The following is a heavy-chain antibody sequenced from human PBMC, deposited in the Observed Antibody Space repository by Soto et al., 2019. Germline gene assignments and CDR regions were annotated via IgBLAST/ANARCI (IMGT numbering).Heavy chain of an antibody. Sequence: PSETLSLTCTVSGGSIRSGGYYWSWIRQHPGKGLEWIGYIYYSGSTYYNPSLKSRVTISVDTSKNQFSLKLSSVTAADTAVYYCAMGGSCGYYNEGILFDYWGQGTLVTVSS. V-gene: IGHV4-31*03. CDR1: GGSIRSGGYY. D-gene: IGHD3-22*01. CDR2: IYYSGST. CDR3: AMGGSCGYYNEGILFDY. J-gene: IGHJ4*02.